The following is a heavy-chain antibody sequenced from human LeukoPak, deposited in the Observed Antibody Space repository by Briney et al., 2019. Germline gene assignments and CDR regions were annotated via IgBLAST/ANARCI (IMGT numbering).Heavy chain of an antibody. J-gene: IGHJ6*03. CDR2: IYYSGST. CDR3: ARTFGVAHYYYYMDV. CDR1: GGSISSYY. D-gene: IGHD2/OR15-2a*01. V-gene: IGHV4-59*12. Sequence: SETLSLTCAVSGGSISSYYWSWIRQPPGKGLEWIGYIYYSGSTNYNPSLKSRVTISVDTSKNQFSLKLSSVTAADTAVYYCARTFGVAHYYYYMDVWGKGTTVTVSS.